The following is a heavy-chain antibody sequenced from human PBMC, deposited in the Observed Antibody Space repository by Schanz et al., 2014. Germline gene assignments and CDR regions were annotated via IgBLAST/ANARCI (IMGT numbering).Heavy chain of an antibody. CDR2: VNHGGYT. CDR3: ATWSGTRLFHN. Sequence: QVQLQQWGAGLLKPSETLSLTCAFSGGSFSGYWWTWVRQSPGKGLEWIGEVNHGGYTNYNPSLKSRVTVPVDMSKNQFSRRLSSVTAADTAAYYCATWSGTRLFHNWGQGTLVTVSS. J-gene: IGHJ4*02. CDR1: GGSFSGYW. D-gene: IGHD1-7*01. V-gene: IGHV4-34*01.